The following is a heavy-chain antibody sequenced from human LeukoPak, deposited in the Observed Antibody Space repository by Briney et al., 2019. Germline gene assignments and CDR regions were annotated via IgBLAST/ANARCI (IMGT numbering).Heavy chain of an antibody. V-gene: IGHV1-69*13. CDR2: IIPIFGTA. Sequence: GASVNVSCKASGGTFSSYAISWVRQAPGQGLEWMGGIIPIFGTANYAQKFQGRVTITADESTSTAYMELSSLRSEDTAVYYCANVRDDSSGYYLTYYFDYWGQGTLVTVSS. CDR3: ANVRDDSSGYYLTYYFDY. J-gene: IGHJ4*02. D-gene: IGHD3-22*01. CDR1: GGTFSSYA.